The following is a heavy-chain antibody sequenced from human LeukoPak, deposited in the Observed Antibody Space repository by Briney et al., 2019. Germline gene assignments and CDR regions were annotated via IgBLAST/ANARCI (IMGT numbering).Heavy chain of an antibody. V-gene: IGHV3-23*01. CDR1: GFTFSSYA. CDR3: AKDRGIVVVTITFDY. CDR2: ISGSGGST. D-gene: IGHD3-22*01. Sequence: GGSLRLSCAASGFTFSSYAMHWVRQAPGKGLEWVSAISGSGGSTYYADSVKGRFTISRDNSKNTLYLQMNSLRAEDTAVYYCAKDRGIVVVTITFDYWGQGTLVAVSS. J-gene: IGHJ4*02.